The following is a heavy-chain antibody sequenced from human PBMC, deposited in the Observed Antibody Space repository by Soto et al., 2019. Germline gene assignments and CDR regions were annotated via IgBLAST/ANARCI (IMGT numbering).Heavy chain of an antibody. Sequence: SETLSLTCAVSGGSISSSKWWSWVRQPPGKGLEWIGEIYHSGSTNYNPSLKSRVIISVDKSKNQFSLKLSSVTDADTAVYYCARVRREFDTSGPVDYWGQGTLVTVS. CDR3: ARVRREFDTSGPVDY. D-gene: IGHD3-10*01. CDR1: GGSISSSKW. J-gene: IGHJ4*02. CDR2: IYHSGST. V-gene: IGHV4-4*02.